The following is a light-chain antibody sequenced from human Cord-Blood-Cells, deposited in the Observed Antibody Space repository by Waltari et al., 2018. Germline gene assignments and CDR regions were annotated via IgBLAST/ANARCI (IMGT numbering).Light chain of an antibody. Sequence: EIVLTQSPGTLPLSPGERATLSCRASQSVSSSYLAWYQQKPGQAPRLLIYGASSRATGIPDRFSGSGSGTDFTLTIIRLEPEDFAVYYCQQYGSSPPVTFGQGTRLEIK. CDR2: GAS. CDR3: QQYGSSPPVT. J-gene: IGKJ5*01. CDR1: QSVSSSY. V-gene: IGKV3-20*01.